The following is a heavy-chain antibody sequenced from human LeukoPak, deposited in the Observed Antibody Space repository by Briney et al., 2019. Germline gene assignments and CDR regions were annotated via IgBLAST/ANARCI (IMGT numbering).Heavy chain of an antibody. CDR2: ISAYNGNT. J-gene: IGHJ4*02. CDR3: ARDGTTLGYCSSTSCYSYFDY. Sequence: ASVKVSCKASGYTFTSYGISWVRQAPGQGLEWMGWISAYNGNTNYAQKLQGRVTMTTDTSTSTAYMELRSLRSDDTAVYYCARDGTTLGYCSSTSCYSYFDYWGQGTLVTVSS. V-gene: IGHV1-18*01. CDR1: GYTFTSYG. D-gene: IGHD2-2*01.